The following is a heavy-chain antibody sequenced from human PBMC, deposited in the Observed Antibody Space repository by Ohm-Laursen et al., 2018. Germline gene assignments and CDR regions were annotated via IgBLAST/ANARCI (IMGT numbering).Heavy chain of an antibody. Sequence: GTLSLTCTVSGGSIRSSYWSWIRQPPGKGLEWIGYLYYSGSTNYNPSLKSRVTISVDTSKNQFSLKRSSVTAADTAVYYCARAGYSGSPTGGMDVWGQGTTVTVS. CDR3: ARAGYSGSPTGGMDV. CDR2: LYYSGST. J-gene: IGHJ6*02. CDR1: GGSIRSSY. D-gene: IGHD1-26*01. V-gene: IGHV4-59*12.